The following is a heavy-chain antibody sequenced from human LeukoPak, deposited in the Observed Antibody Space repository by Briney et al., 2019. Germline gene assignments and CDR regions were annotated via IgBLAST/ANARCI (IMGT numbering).Heavy chain of an antibody. CDR1: GGSISSGSYY. J-gene: IGHJ4*02. D-gene: IGHD3-3*01. Sequence: KTSETLSLTCTVSGGSISSGSYYWSWIRQPAGKGLEWIGRIYTSGSTNYNPSLKSRVTISVDTSKNQFSLKLSSVTAADTAVYYCARVGFWSGYYTFDHWGQGTLVTVSS. CDR2: IYTSGST. V-gene: IGHV4-61*02. CDR3: ARVGFWSGYYTFDH.